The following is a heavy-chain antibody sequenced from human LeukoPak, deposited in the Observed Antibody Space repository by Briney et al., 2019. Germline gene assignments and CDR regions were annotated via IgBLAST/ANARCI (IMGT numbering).Heavy chain of an antibody. V-gene: IGHV4-34*01. CDR1: GGSFSGYY. CDR2: INHSGST. Sequence: SETLSLTCAVYGGSFSGYYWSWIRQPPGKGLEWIGEINHSGSTNYNPSLKSRVTISVDTPKNQFSLKLSSVTAADTAVYYCARAEGYCSSTSCPGSWFDPWGQGTLVTVSS. CDR3: ARAEGYCSSTSCPGSWFDP. D-gene: IGHD2-2*01. J-gene: IGHJ5*02.